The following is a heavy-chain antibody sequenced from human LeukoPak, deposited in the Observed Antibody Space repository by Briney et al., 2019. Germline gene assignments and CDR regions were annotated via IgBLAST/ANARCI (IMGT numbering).Heavy chain of an antibody. D-gene: IGHD6-19*01. J-gene: IGHJ3*02. CDR1: GGSISSYY. V-gene: IGHV4-59*01. CDR2: IYYSGST. CDR3: AREGIAVADDAFDI. Sequence: TSETLSLTCTVSGGSISSYYWSWIRQPPGKGLEWIGYIYYSGSTNYNPSLKSRVAISVDTSKNQFSLKLSSVTAADTAVYYCAREGIAVADDAFDIWGQGTMVTVSS.